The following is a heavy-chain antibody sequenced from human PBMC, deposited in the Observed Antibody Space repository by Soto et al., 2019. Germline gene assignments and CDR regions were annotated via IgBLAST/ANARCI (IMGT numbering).Heavy chain of an antibody. CDR2: IFYNGNT. D-gene: IGHD3-22*01. J-gene: IGHJ5*02. V-gene: IGHV4-39*01. CDR1: GGSISSGSYY. CDR3: ARRLKNYDSSGLHP. Sequence: QLQLQESGPGLVRPSETLSLTCTVSGGSISSGSYYWVWIRQPPGKGLEWIGSIGTIFYNGNTYYNPSLKSRVIISVDTSKNQFSLKMSSVTAADTAVYFCARRLKNYDSSGLHPWGQGTLVTVSS.